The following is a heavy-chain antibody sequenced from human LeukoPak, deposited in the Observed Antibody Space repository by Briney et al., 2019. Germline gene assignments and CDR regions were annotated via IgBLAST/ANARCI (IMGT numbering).Heavy chain of an antibody. CDR2: IDSSGFTI. CDR3: ASGTGPPDY. J-gene: IGHJ4*02. Sequence: GGSLRLSCAASGFSFNDYYMTWIRQAPGKGLEWVSYIDSSGFTIYYADSVKGRFTISRDNAKNSLYLQMNSLGAEDTAVYYCASGTGPPDYWGQGTLVTVSS. CDR1: GFSFNDYY. V-gene: IGHV3-11*01.